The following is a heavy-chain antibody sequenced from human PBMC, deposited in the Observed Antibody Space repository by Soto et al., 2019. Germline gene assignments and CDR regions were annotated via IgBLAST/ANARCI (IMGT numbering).Heavy chain of an antibody. CDR1: GGSISSGDYC. Sequence: QVHLQESGPGLVKPSQTLALTCTVYGGSISSGDYCWSWIRQPPDRGLEWIGHIYNGGSTYSNPSITSRVTISIDPSMTQSSPQLSSVSAADTAVDYCARGPSGDKFDYWGQGTPVTVS. D-gene: IGHD7-27*01. V-gene: IGHV4-30-4*01. CDR3: ARGPSGDKFDY. J-gene: IGHJ4*02. CDR2: IYNGGST.